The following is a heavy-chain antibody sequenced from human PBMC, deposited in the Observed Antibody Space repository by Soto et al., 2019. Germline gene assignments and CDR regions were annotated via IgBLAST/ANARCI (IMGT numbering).Heavy chain of an antibody. CDR2: INHSGST. D-gene: IGHD2-2*01. V-gene: IGHV4-34*01. CDR3: ARLGRYCSSTSCKNFLYYYYYMDV. CDR1: GGSFSGYY. Sequence: SETLSLTCAVYGGSFSGYYWSWIRQPPGKGLEWIGEINHSGSTNYNPSLKSRVTISVDTSKNQFSLKLSSVTAADTAVYYCARLGRYCSSTSCKNFLYYYYYMDVWGKGTTVTVSS. J-gene: IGHJ6*03.